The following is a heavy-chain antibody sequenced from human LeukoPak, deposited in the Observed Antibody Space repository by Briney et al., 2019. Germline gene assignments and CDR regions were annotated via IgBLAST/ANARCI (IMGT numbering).Heavy chain of an antibody. CDR3: ARESPYYYGSGSPLRNNWFDP. Sequence: SETLSLTCAVSGGSISSSNWWSWVRQPPGKGLEWIGEIYHSGSTNYNPSLKSRVTISVDKSKNQFSLKLSSVTAADTAVYYCARESPYYYGSGSPLRNNWFDPWGQGTLVTVSS. V-gene: IGHV4-4*02. J-gene: IGHJ5*02. CDR1: GGSISSSNW. CDR2: IYHSGST. D-gene: IGHD3-10*01.